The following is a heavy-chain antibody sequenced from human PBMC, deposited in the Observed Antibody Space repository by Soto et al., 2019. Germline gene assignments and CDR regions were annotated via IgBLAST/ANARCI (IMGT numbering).Heavy chain of an antibody. V-gene: IGHV4-39*01. J-gene: IGHJ4*02. CDR3: ARLPGGSYDFWSGYMYYFDY. CDR1: GGSISSSSYY. D-gene: IGHD3-3*01. CDR2: IYYSGST. Sequence: PSETLSLTCTVSGGSISSSSYYWGWIRQPPGKGLEWIGSIYYSGSTYYNPSLKSRVTISVDTSKNQFSLKLSSVTAADTAVYYCARLPGGSYDFWSGYMYYFDYWGQGTLVTVS.